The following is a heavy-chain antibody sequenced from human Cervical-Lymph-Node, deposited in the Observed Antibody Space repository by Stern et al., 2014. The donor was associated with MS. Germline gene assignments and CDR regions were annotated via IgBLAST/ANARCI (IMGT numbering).Heavy chain of an antibody. Sequence: VHLVESGAEVKKPGASVKVSCRTSGYTFTGQFVHWVRQAPGQGLEWLGWINPNSGDTKSAQKFQGRVTMTRDTSISTAYMELSNLGSDDTAVYYCARDDYETLTGYYIRYFAYWGQGTLVTVSS. D-gene: IGHD3-9*01. V-gene: IGHV1-2*02. CDR2: INPNSGDT. CDR3: ARDDYETLTGYYIRYFAY. J-gene: IGHJ4*02. CDR1: GYTFTGQF.